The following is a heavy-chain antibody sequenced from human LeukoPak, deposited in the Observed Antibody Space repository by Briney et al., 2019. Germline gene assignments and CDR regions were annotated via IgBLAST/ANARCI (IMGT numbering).Heavy chain of an antibody. V-gene: IGHV7-4-1*02. Sequence: ASVKVSCKASGGTFSSYAISWVQQAPGQGLEWMGWINTNTGNPTYAQGFTGRFVFSLDTSVSTAYLQISSLKAEDTAVYYCARDFQQLVPGYFQHWGQGTLVTVSS. CDR1: GGTFSSYA. CDR2: INTNTGNP. J-gene: IGHJ1*01. D-gene: IGHD6-13*01. CDR3: ARDFQQLVPGYFQH.